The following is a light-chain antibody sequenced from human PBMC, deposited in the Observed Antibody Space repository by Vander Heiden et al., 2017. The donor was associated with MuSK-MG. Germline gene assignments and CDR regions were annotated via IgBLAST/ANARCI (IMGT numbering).Light chain of an antibody. Sequence: DIQMTQSPSSLSASVGDRVTITCQASQDISNYLNWYQQTPGKAPKLLIYDASNLETGVPSRFSGSGSGTDFTLTISSLQPEDFATYYCQQDDNLPITFGGGTKVEFK. J-gene: IGKJ4*01. CDR1: QDISNY. CDR3: QQDDNLPIT. V-gene: IGKV1-33*01. CDR2: DAS.